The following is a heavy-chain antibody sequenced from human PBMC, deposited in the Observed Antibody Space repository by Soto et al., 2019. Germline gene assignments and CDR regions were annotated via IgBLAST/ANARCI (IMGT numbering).Heavy chain of an antibody. V-gene: IGHV1-8*01. J-gene: IGHJ5*02. D-gene: IGHD2-2*01. CDR1: GYTFTSYD. Sequence: QVQLVQSGAEVKKPGASVKVSCKASGYTFTSYDINWVRQATGQGLEWMGWMNPNSGNTGYAQKFRCRVTMTRNTSISTAYMELSIMRSEDTAVYYCARGSLPCSSTSCYGGGVDPWGHGTLVTVSS. CDR2: MNPNSGNT. CDR3: ARGSLPCSSTSCYGGGVDP.